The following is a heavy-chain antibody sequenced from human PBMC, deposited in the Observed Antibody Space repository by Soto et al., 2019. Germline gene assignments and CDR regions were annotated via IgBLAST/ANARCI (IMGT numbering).Heavy chain of an antibody. Sequence: SETLSLTCTVSGGSVSTGSYDWSWIRQPPGKGLEWIGKIFLTGSAHYNPSLRNRVTMSVDTSKDQFSLTLTSVTAADTAVYYCARDGHGMDVWGQGTTVTVSS. V-gene: IGHV4-61*01. CDR2: IFLTGSA. CDR3: ARDGHGMDV. J-gene: IGHJ6*02. CDR1: GGSVSTGSYD.